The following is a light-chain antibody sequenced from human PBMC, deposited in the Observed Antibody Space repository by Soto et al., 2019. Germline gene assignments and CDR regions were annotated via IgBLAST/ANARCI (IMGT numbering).Light chain of an antibody. Sequence: DIQVTQYPSSLSASVGDRVTITCRASQDIKNYLAWYQQKQGEIPKLLIYAASTLESGIPPRFSGSGSGTDFTLTINNLQPEDVATYYCQRYYNAPFTFGGGPRWRSN. J-gene: IGKJ4*01. CDR3: QRYYNAPFT. CDR2: AAS. CDR1: QDIKNY. V-gene: IGKV1-27*01.